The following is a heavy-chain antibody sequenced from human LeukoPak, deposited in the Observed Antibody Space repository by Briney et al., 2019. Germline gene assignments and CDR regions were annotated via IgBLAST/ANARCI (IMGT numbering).Heavy chain of an antibody. V-gene: IGHV4-4*07. D-gene: IGHD6-19*01. Sequence: PSETLSLTCTVSGGSISSYYWSWIRQPAGKGLEWIGRIYTSGSTNYNPSLKSRVTMSVDTSKNQFSLKLSSVTAADTAVYYCARGAVAGTWISWYFDLWGRGTLVTVSS. J-gene: IGHJ2*01. CDR2: IYTSGST. CDR3: ARGAVAGTWISWYFDL. CDR1: GGSISSYY.